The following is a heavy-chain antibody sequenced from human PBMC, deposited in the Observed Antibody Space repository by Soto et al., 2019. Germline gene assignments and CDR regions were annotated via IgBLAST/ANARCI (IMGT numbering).Heavy chain of an antibody. CDR3: AKADCGGNCYYQIYY. CDR1: GFTFSNYA. Sequence: PGGSLRLSCAASGFTFSNYAMSWVRQAPGKGLEWVSGISGSGGNTYYADSVKGRFTISRDNSKNTLYLQMNSLRAEDTAVYYCAKADCGGNCYYQIYYSGEGTLVTVSS. D-gene: IGHD2-21*02. V-gene: IGHV3-23*01. CDR2: ISGSGGNT. J-gene: IGHJ4*02.